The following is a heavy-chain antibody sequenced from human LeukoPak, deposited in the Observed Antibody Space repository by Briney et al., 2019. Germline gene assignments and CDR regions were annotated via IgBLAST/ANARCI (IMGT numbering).Heavy chain of an antibody. CDR1: GFTFSNYW. D-gene: IGHD1-26*01. V-gene: IGHV3-74*01. CDR3: ARDHEWGRAYFDY. Sequence: PGGSLRLSCAASGFTFSNYWMHWVRQVSGKGLVWISRIKSDGSAPSYADSVKGRFTISRDNAKNTLYLQMNSLRAEDTAVYYCARDHEWGRAYFDYWGQGTLVTVSS. J-gene: IGHJ4*02. CDR2: IKSDGSAP.